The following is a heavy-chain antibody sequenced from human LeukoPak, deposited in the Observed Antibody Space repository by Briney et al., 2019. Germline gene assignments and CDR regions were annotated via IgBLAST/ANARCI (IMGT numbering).Heavy chain of an antibody. Sequence: PSETLSLTCTVSGGSISSYYWSWTRQPPGKGLEWIGYIYSSGSTNYNPSLKSRVTLSLDTSRNQFSLKLTSVTAADTAVYYCARDVYCGGDCSYFDSWGQGTLVTVSS. CDR2: IYSSGST. V-gene: IGHV4-59*01. D-gene: IGHD2-21*02. CDR1: GGSISSYY. CDR3: ARDVYCGGDCSYFDS. J-gene: IGHJ4*02.